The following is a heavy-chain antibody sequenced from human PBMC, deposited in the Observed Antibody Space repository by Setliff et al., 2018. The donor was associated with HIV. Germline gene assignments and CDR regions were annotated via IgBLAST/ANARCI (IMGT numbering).Heavy chain of an antibody. Sequence: ASVKVSCKASGYTFTSYGMSWVRQAPGQGLEWMGWINTYTGNPTYAQGFTGRFVFSLDTSVSTAYLQISSLKAEDTAVYYCATGLLWFGELLYGTYWGQGTLVTVPQ. D-gene: IGHD3-10*01. CDR2: INTYTGNP. J-gene: IGHJ4*02. CDR1: GYTFTSYG. CDR3: ATGLLWFGELLYGTY. V-gene: IGHV7-4-1*02.